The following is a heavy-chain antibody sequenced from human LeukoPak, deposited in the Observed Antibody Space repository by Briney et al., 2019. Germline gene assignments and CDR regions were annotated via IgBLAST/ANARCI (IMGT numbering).Heavy chain of an antibody. CDR3: TTDWSHDLVWFGEPTRNTDV. V-gene: IGHV3-15*01. J-gene: IGHJ6*04. CDR1: GLTFSNAW. Sequence: PGGSLRLSCAASGLTFSNAWMSWVRQAPGKGLEWVGRIKSETDGGATQYAAPVKGRFTISRDDSKDTLYLQMHSLKTEDTAVYYCTTDWSHDLVWFGEPTRNTDVWGKGTTVTISS. D-gene: IGHD3-10*01. CDR2: IKSETDGGAT.